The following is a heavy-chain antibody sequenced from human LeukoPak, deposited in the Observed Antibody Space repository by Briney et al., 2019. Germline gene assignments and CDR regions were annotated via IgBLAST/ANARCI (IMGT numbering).Heavy chain of an antibody. CDR1: GGSFSSYY. CDR3: ARHSRNGYNFDY. Sequence: SETLSLTCAVYGGSFSSYYWSWIRQPPGKGLEWIGYIYYSGSTNYNPSLKSRVTMSVDTSKNQFSLKLSSVTAADTAVYYCARHSRNGYNFDYWGQGTLVTVSS. J-gene: IGHJ4*02. D-gene: IGHD5-12*01. V-gene: IGHV4-59*08. CDR2: IYYSGST.